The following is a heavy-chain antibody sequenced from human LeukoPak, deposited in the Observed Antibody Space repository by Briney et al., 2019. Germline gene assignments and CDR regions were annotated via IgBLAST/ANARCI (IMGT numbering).Heavy chain of an antibody. CDR2: IIPIFGTA. V-gene: IGHV1-69*01. J-gene: IGHJ4*02. CDR1: GGTFSSYA. Sequence: GASVKVSCKASGGTFSSYAISWVRQAPGQGLEWMGGIIPIFGTANYAQKFQGRVTITADESTSTAYMELSSLRPEDTAVYYCASSSGSYRVPGKFDYWGQGTLVTVSS. D-gene: IGHD1-26*01. CDR3: ASSSGSYRVPGKFDY.